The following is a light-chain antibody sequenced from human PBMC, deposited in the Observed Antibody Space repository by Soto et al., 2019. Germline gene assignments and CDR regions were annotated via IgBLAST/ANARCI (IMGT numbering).Light chain of an antibody. Sequence: EIVLTQSPGTLSLSPGEGATLSSRASQSVSSTYLAWYQQKAGQAPRLLIYGASSRATGIPDRFSGSGSGTDFTLTISRLEPEDFAVYYCQQYGSSPQTFGQGTKVDIK. V-gene: IGKV3-20*01. J-gene: IGKJ1*01. CDR2: GAS. CDR3: QQYGSSPQT. CDR1: QSVSSTY.